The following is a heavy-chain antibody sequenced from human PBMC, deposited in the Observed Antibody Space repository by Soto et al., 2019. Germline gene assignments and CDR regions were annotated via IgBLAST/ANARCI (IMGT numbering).Heavy chain of an antibody. D-gene: IGHD6-19*01. J-gene: IGHJ4*02. CDR3: ARDSQYSSGWYFDY. CDR2: IIPIFGTA. CDR1: GRSVNSYA. Sequence: SMQLSCDTSGRSVNSYAISWVRQPPGQGREWMGGIIPIFGTANYAQKFQGRVTITADKSTSTAYMELSSLRSEDTAVYYCARDSQYSSGWYFDYWGQGTLVTVSS. V-gene: IGHV1-69*06.